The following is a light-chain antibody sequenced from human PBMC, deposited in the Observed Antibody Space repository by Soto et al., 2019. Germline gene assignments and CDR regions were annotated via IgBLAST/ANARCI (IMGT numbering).Light chain of an antibody. Sequence: QMTQSPSTLSGSVGDSVTITCRASQTISSWLAWYQQKPWKAPKLLIYKASTLKSGVPSRFSGSGSGAEFTLTISSLQPDDFATYYCQHYNSYSEACGQGTKVDIK. J-gene: IGKJ1*01. CDR2: KAS. CDR1: QTISSW. V-gene: IGKV1-5*03. CDR3: QHYNSYSEA.